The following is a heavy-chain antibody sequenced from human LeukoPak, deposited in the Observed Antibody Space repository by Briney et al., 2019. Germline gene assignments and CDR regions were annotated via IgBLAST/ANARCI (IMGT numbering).Heavy chain of an antibody. CDR2: IYYSENT. J-gene: IGHJ6*03. CDR3: ARGLLEGQLHLGYSYYMDV. D-gene: IGHD2-2*01. Sequence: SETLSLTCAVYGGPFSGYYWSWIRQPPGKGLEWIGYIYYSENTYYNPSLKSRVTTSVDTSKDQFSLKLASVTAADTAVYYCARGLLEGQLHLGYSYYMDVWGKGTTITVSS. V-gene: IGHV4-59*13. CDR1: GGPFSGYY.